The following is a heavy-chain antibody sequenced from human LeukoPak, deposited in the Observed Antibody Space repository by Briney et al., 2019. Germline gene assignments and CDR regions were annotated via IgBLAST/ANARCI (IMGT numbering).Heavy chain of an antibody. J-gene: IGHJ6*03. CDR1: GYTFTGYY. Sequence: GASVKVSCKASGYTFTGYYMHWVRQAPGQGLEWMGWINPNSGGTNYAQKFQGRVTMTRDTSISTAYMELSRLRSDDTAVYYCARDRYDILTGRSYYYYYMDVWGKGTTVTVSS. V-gene: IGHV1-2*02. D-gene: IGHD3-9*01. CDR3: ARDRYDILTGRSYYYYYMDV. CDR2: INPNSGGT.